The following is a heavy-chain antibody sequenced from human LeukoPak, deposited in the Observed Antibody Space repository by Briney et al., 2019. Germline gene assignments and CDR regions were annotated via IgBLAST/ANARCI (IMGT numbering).Heavy chain of an antibody. Sequence: GASVKVSCKVSGYTLTELSMHWVRQAPGKGLEWMGGFDPEDGETIYAQKFQGRVTMTEDTSTDTAYMELRSLRSDDTAVYYCARCFGGYLVGGYHNWFDPWGQGTLVTVSS. CDR1: GYTLTELS. J-gene: IGHJ5*02. CDR3: ARCFGGYLVGGYHNWFDP. V-gene: IGHV1-24*01. CDR2: FDPEDGET. D-gene: IGHD5-12*01.